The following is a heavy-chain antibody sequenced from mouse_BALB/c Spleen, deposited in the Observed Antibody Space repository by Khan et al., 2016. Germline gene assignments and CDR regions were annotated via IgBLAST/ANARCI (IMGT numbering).Heavy chain of an antibody. Sequence: EVELVESGGGLVQPGGSRKLSCAASGFTFSRFGMHWVRQAPEKGLAWVAYISSASSTFYNADSLKGRCHISRDNPKKSQVLQMTSLRSEDTAMYCCARGDYWGQGTTLTVSS. CDR2: ISSASSTF. CDR3: ARGDY. V-gene: IGHV5-17*02. CDR1: GFTFSRFG. J-gene: IGHJ2*01.